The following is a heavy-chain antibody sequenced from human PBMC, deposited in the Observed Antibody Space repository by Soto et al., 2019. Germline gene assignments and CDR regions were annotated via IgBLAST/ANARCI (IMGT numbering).Heavy chain of an antibody. CDR1: GGTFSSYT. CDR3: ARDSVRASYYYYYGMDV. Sequence: VASVKVSCKASGGTFSSYTISWVRQAPGQGLEWMGRIIPILGIANYAQKFQGRVTITADKSTSTAYMELSSLRSEDTAVYYCARDSVRASYYYYYGMDVWGQGTTVTVSS. J-gene: IGHJ6*02. D-gene: IGHD3-10*01. V-gene: IGHV1-69*04. CDR2: IIPILGIA.